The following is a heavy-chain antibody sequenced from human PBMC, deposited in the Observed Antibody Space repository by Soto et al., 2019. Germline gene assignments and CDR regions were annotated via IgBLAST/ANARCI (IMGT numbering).Heavy chain of an antibody. CDR1: GLTFTSSA. D-gene: IGHD3-10*01. Sequence: GASVKVSCKASGLTFTSSAMQWVRQARGQRLEWIGWIVVGSGNTNYAQKFQERVTITRDMSTSTAYMELSSLRSEDTAVYYCAARPYGSGKSHYYMDVWGKGTTVTVSS. V-gene: IGHV1-58*02. CDR2: IVVGSGNT. J-gene: IGHJ6*03. CDR3: AARPYGSGKSHYYMDV.